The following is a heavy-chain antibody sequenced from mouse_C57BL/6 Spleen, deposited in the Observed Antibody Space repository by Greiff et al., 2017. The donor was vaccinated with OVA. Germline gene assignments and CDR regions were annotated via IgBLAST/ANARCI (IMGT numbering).Heavy chain of an antibody. CDR3: ARGELGRADWYFDV. CDR1: GYSITSGYY. Sequence: EVKLMESGPGLVKPSQSLSLTCSVPGYSITSGYYWNWIRQFPGNKLEWMGYISYDGSNNYNPSLKNRISITRDTSKNQFFLKLNSVTTEDTATYYCARGELGRADWYFDVWGTGTTVTVSS. J-gene: IGHJ1*03. D-gene: IGHD4-1*01. CDR2: ISYDGSN. V-gene: IGHV3-6*01.